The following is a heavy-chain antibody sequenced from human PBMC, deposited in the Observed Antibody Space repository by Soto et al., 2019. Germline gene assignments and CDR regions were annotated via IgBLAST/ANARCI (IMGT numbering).Heavy chain of an antibody. Sequence: SETLSLTCTVSGGSISSSSYYWGWIRQPPGKGLEWIGCIYYSGSTHYNPSLKSRVTISVDTSKNQFSLRLSSVTAADTAVYYCARGVYSGSYYFDYWGQGTLVTVSS. D-gene: IGHD1-26*01. V-gene: IGHV4-39*01. CDR1: GGSISSSSYY. J-gene: IGHJ4*02. CDR2: IYYSGST. CDR3: ARGVYSGSYYFDY.